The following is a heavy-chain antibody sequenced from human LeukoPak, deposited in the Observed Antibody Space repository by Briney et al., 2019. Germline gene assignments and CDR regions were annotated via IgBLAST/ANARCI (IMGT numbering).Heavy chain of an antibody. CDR2: INQGGSDK. CDR3: TRDRARAEDD. V-gene: IGHV3-7*01. D-gene: IGHD1-14*01. CDR1: GFTFSGHW. J-gene: IGHJ4*02. Sequence: GASLRLSCAASGFTFSGHWMSWVSQPPGKGLEWVAKINQGGSDKYYVDSVKGRFTISRDNANNLLYLQMNSLRGEDTAVYYCTRDRARAEDDWGQGTLVTVSS.